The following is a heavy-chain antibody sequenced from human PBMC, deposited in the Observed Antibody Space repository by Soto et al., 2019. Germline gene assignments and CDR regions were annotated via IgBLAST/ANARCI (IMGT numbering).Heavy chain of an antibody. CDR1: GGSISSSSYY. Sequence: SETLSLTCTVSGGSISSSSYYWGWIRQPPGKGLEWIGSIYYSGSTYYNPSLKSRVTISVDTSKNQFSLKLSSVTAADTAVYYCASSFTVPAAIGYWGQGTLVTVSS. CDR2: IYYSGST. CDR3: ASSFTVPAAIGY. V-gene: IGHV4-39*01. D-gene: IGHD2-2*02. J-gene: IGHJ4*02.